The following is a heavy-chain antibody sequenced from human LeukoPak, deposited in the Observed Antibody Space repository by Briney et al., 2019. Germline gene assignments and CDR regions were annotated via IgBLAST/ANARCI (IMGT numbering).Heavy chain of an antibody. D-gene: IGHD5-18*01. CDR3: GRIQLLYYGMDV. Sequence: NTGGSLRLSCAASGFTFSSYSMNWVRQAPGKGLEWVSSISSSSSYIYYADSVKGRFTISRDNAKNSLYLQMNSLRAEDTAVYYCGRIQLLYYGMDVWGQGTAVTVSS. CDR2: ISSSSSYI. CDR1: GFTFSSYS. J-gene: IGHJ6*02. V-gene: IGHV3-21*01.